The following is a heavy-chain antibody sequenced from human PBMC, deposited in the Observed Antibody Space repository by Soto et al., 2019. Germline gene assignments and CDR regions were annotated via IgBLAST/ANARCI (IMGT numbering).Heavy chain of an antibody. D-gene: IGHD3-3*01. CDR1: GFTFSSYA. J-gene: IGHJ5*02. V-gene: IGHV3-23*01. CDR2: ISGSGGSK. Sequence: PGGSLRLSCAASGFTFSSYAMSWVRQAPGKGLEWVSSISGSGGSKYYADSVKGLFTISRDNSKNTLYLQMNSLRAEDTAVYYCAKGVLTYDFWSRQWFDPWGQGTLVTVSS. CDR3: AKGVLTYDFWSRQWFDP.